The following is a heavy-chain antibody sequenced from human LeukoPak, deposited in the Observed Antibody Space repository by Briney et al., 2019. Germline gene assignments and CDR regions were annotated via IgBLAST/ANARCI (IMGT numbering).Heavy chain of an antibody. V-gene: IGHV3-21*01. CDR3: ARFRCGGDCYSRYYYYMDV. Sequence: GGSLRLSCAASGFTFSSYAMSWVRQAPGKGLEWVSSISSSSSYIYYADSVKGRFTISRDNAKNSLYLQMNSLRAEDTAVYYCARFRCGGDCYSRYYYYMDVWGKGTTVTVSS. CDR1: GFTFSSYA. CDR2: ISSSSSYI. J-gene: IGHJ6*03. D-gene: IGHD2-21*01.